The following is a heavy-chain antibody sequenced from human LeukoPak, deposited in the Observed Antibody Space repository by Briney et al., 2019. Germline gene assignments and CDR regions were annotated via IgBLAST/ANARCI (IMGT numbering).Heavy chain of an antibody. J-gene: IGHJ6*04. CDR1: GFTFSNYA. CDR2: INGSGGKT. Sequence: PGGSLRLSCAASGFTFSNYAMTRVRQAPGKGLEWVSDINGSGGKTYYAESVKGRFTISRDNAKNSLYLQMNSLRAEDTAVYYCAELGITMIGGVWGKGTTVTISS. D-gene: IGHD3-10*02. V-gene: IGHV3-23*01. CDR3: AELGITMIGGV.